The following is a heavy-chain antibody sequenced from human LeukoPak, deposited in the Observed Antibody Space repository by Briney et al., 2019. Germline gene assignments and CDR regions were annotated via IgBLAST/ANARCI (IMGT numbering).Heavy chain of an antibody. CDR1: GFTFSSYA. V-gene: IGHV3-30-3*01. D-gene: IGHD2-15*01. CDR2: ISYDGSNK. J-gene: IGHJ4*02. CDR3: AGIEDY. Sequence: PGGSLRLSCAASGFTFSSYAMHWVRQALGKGLEWVAVISYDGSNKYYADSVKGRFTISRDNSKNTLYLQMNSLRAEDTAVYYCAGIEDYGGQGTLVTVSS.